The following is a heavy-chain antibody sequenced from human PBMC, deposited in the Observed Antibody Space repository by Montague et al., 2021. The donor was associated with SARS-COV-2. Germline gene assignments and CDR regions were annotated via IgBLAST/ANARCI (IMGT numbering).Heavy chain of an antibody. CDR2: ITYDGIDK. Sequence: SLRLSCAASGFVFSNFAFHWVRQAPGKGLEWLALITYDGIDKFYADSVKGRFTISRDNAKNSLYLQMNSLRAEDTAVYYCARDSFFVGDSSADYYYGMDVWGQGTTVTVSS. CDR1: GFVFSNFA. D-gene: IGHD3-22*01. J-gene: IGHJ6*02. V-gene: IGHV3-30*04. CDR3: ARDSFFVGDSSADYYYGMDV.